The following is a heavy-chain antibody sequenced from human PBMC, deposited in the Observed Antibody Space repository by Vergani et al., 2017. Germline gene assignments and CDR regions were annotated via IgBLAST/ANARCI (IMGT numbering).Heavy chain of an antibody. V-gene: IGHV4-31*03. CDR2: LYYSGST. CDR3: ARDGCSGGSCYAGGAFDI. CDR1: GGSISSGGYY. Sequence: QVQLQESGPGLVKPSQTLSLTCTVSGGSISSGGYYWSWIRQHPGKGLDWIGYLYYSGSTYYNPSLKSRVTISVDTFKNQFSLKLSSVTAAGTAVYYCARDGCSGGSCYAGGAFDIWGQGTMVTVSS. D-gene: IGHD2-15*01. J-gene: IGHJ3*02.